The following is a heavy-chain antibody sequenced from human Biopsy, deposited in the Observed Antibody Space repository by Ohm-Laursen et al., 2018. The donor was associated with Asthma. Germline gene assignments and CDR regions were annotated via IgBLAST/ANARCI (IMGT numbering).Heavy chain of an antibody. V-gene: IGHV2-5*01. CDR2: IYWIDDK. CDR3: ARAIRLEDFLTGSSTSYFDT. Sequence: TQTLTLTCTFSGFSLKIGAVGVGWIRQPPGKAPECLAVIYWIDDKYYSPSLRNRLTVSKDTSRNRVVLAMTNMEPRDTATYFCARAIRLEDFLTGSSTSYFDTWGLGTVVSVSS. CDR1: GFSLKIGAVG. D-gene: IGHD3-9*01. J-gene: IGHJ4*01.